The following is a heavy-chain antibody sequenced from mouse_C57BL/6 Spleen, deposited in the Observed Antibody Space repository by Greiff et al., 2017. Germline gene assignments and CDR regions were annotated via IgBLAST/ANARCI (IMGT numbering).Heavy chain of an antibody. CDR2: IDPSDSYT. D-gene: IGHD2-3*01. J-gene: IGHJ2*01. Sequence: QVQLQQPGAELVMPGASVKLSCKASGYTFTSYWMHWVKQRPGQGLEWIGEIDPSDSYTNYNQKFKGKSTLTVDKSSSTAYMQLSSLTSEDSACYNSARGGYDGYDPFDYWGQGTTLTVSS. CDR1: GYTFTSYW. CDR3: ARGGYDGYDPFDY. V-gene: IGHV1-69*01.